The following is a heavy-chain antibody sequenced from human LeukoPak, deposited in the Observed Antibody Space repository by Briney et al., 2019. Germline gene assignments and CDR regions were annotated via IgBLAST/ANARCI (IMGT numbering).Heavy chain of an antibody. CDR1: GGTFISYA. D-gene: IGHD5-18*01. J-gene: IGHJ4*02. CDR2: IIPIFGTA. CDR3: ARAGWIQLWSQPHYFDY. V-gene: IGHV1-69*06. Sequence: ASVKVSCKASGGTFISYAISWVRQAPGQGLEWMGGIIPIFGTANYAQKFQGRVTITADKSTSTAYTELSSLRSEDTAVYYCARAGWIQLWSQPHYFDYWGQGTLVTVSS.